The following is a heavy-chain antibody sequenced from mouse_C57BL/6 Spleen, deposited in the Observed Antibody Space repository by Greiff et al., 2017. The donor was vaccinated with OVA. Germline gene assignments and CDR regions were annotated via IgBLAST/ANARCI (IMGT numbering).Heavy chain of an antibody. CDR1: GYTFTSYW. Sequence: QVQLQQPGAELVRPGTSVKLSCKASGYTFTSYWMHWVKQRPGQGLEWIGVIDPSDSYTNYNQKFKGKATLTVDTSSSTAYMQLSSLTSEDSAVYYCARPYYNGSSCPYAMDYWGQGTSVTVSS. CDR2: IDPSDSYT. D-gene: IGHD1-1*01. CDR3: ARPYYNGSSCPYAMDY. J-gene: IGHJ4*01. V-gene: IGHV1-59*01.